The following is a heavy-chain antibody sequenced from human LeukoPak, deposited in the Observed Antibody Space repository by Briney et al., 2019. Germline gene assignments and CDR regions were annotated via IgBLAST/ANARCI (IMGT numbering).Heavy chain of an antibody. D-gene: IGHD4-17*01. CDR2: IYSGDSHT. Sequence: GESLKISCKGSGYSFTYWIGWVRQIPGKGLEWMGIIYSGDSHTKYSPSFQGRVTISADKSISTAYLQWSSLEASDTAMYYCASARHGDYVWDYWGQGTLVTVSS. CDR1: GYSFTYW. V-gene: IGHV5-51*01. CDR3: ASARHGDYVWDY. J-gene: IGHJ4*02.